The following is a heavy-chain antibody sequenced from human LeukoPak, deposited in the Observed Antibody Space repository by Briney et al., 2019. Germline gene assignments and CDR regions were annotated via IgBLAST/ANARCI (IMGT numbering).Heavy chain of an antibody. D-gene: IGHD3-10*01. CDR3: ARDRGSGSYYSTPRYYFDY. J-gene: IGHJ4*02. CDR2: IYYSGST. Sequence: PSETLSLTCTVSGGSISSSSYYWGWIRQPPGKGLEWIGSIYYSGSTYYNPSLKSRVTISVDTSKNQFSLKLSSVTAADTAVYYCARDRGSGSYYSTPRYYFDYWGQGTLVTVSS. CDR1: GGSISSSSYY. V-gene: IGHV4-39*07.